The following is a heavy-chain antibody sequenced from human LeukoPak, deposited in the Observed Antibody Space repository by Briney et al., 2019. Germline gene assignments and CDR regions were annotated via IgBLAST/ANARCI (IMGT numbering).Heavy chain of an antibody. CDR3: ARGVSSAIDW. CDR1: DFSFSTRW. D-gene: IGHD3-22*01. V-gene: IGHV3-7*01. Sequence: GGSLRLSCAASDFSFSTRWMNWVRQAPGKGLEWVANINGDGRDTYYVGSVRGRFTISRDNADNSLYLQMNSLRGDDTAVYYCARGVSSAIDWWGQGTPVTVSS. CDR2: INGDGRDT. J-gene: IGHJ4*02.